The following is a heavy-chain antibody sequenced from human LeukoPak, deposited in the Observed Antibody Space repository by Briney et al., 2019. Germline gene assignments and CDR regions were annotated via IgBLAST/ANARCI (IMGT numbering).Heavy chain of an antibody. Sequence: GRSLRLSCAASGFTFSSYGMHWVRQAPGKGLEWVAVIWYDGSNKYYADSVKGRFTISRDNPKNTLYLQMNSLRAEDTAVYYCARGPRQWLDYYYYYGMDVWGQGTTVTVSS. V-gene: IGHV3-33*01. D-gene: IGHD6-19*01. CDR2: IWYDGSNK. CDR3: ARGPRQWLDYYYYYGMDV. J-gene: IGHJ6*02. CDR1: GFTFSSYG.